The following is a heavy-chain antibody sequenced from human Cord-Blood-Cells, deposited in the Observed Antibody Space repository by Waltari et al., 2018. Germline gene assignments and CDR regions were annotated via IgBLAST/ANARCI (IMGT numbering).Heavy chain of an antibody. D-gene: IGHD1-26*01. Sequence: QVQLVQTGAEVTKPGASVKVSCRAAGYTCTGSYMHWVRQSPGQGLEWMGWINPNSGGTNYAQKFQGRVTMTRDTSISTAYMELSRLRSDDTAVYYCARGGIVGATDYWGQGTLVTVSS. CDR3: ARGGIVGATDY. V-gene: IGHV1-2*02. CDR2: INPNSGGT. J-gene: IGHJ4*02. CDR1: GYTCTGSY.